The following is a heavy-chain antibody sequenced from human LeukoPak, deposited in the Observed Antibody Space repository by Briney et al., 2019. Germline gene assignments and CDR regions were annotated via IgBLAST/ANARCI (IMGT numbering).Heavy chain of an antibody. CDR3: ARPSLITMVRGVIRSYYGMDV. V-gene: IGHV3-21*01. CDR2: ISSSSSYI. J-gene: IGHJ6*02. Sequence: GGSLRLSCAASGFAFSSYSMNWVRQAPGKGLEWVSSISSSSSYIYYADSVKGRFTISRDNAKNSLYLQMNSLRAEDTAVYYCARPSLITMVRGVIRSYYGMDVWGQGTTVTVSS. D-gene: IGHD3-10*01. CDR1: GFAFSSYS.